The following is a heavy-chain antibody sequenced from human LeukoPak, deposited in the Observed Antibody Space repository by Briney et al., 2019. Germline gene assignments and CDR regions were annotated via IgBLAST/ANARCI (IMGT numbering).Heavy chain of an antibody. Sequence: SETLSLTCTVSGGSISSSSYSWGWIRQPPGKGLEWIGEINFSGKTNYNPSLKSRVTISVDTSKNHFSLKLSSVTAADTAVYYCARGISSWYHKGGFIDYWGQGTLVLVSS. CDR3: ARGISSWYHKGGFIDY. CDR1: GGSISSSSYS. J-gene: IGHJ4*02. V-gene: IGHV4-39*02. CDR2: INFSGKT. D-gene: IGHD6-13*01.